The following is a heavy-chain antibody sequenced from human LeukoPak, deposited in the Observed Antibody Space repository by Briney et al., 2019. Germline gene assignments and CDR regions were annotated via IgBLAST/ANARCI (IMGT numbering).Heavy chain of an antibody. CDR1: GFTFNNYA. V-gene: IGHV3-23*01. CDR2: ISGSGGTT. CDR3: AKDLWPGKPNAKVDY. J-gene: IGHJ4*02. Sequence: GALRPFCAAPGFTFNNYAMSWVRQAPGKGLELVPAISGSGGTTYYADSVKGRFTISRDNSKNTLYLQMNSLRAEDTAVYYCAKDLWPGKPNAKVDYWGQGTLVTVSS. D-gene: IGHD3/OR15-3a*01.